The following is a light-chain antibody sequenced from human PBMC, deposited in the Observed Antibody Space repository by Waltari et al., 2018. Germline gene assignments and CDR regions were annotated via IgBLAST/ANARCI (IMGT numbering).Light chain of an antibody. Sequence: IVLTQSQGNLSLSPGERATRSCRASQSVRRTLAWYQQKPGQAPRLLVYGASTRAAGMPDRFSGSGSGTDFSLTVSRLEPEDFAVYYCQHYVRLPVTFGQGTKVEIK. J-gene: IGKJ1*01. CDR2: GAS. CDR1: QSVRRT. V-gene: IGKV3-20*01. CDR3: QHYVRLPVT.